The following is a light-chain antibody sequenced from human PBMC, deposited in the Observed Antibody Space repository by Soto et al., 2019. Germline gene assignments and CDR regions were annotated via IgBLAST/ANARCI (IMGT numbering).Light chain of an antibody. CDR1: QSVSSSY. CDR2: GAS. V-gene: IGKV3D-7*01. Sequence: PGERVTLSCRASQSVSSSYLTWYQQKPGQAPRLLIYGASTRATGIPARFSGSGSGTDFTLTISSLQPEDFATYYCQQLNSYPFGGGTKVDIK. J-gene: IGKJ4*01. CDR3: QQLNSYP.